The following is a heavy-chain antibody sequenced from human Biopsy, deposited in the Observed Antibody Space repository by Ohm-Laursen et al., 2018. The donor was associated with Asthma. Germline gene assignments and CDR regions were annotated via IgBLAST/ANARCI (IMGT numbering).Heavy chain of an antibody. V-gene: IGHV4-34*01. CDR1: GGSFSGYY. CDR2: INHSGST. J-gene: IGHJ5*02. Sequence: GTLSLTWVVYGGSFSGYYWSWIRQPPGKGLEWIGEINHSGSTNYNPSLKSRVTISVDTSTNQFSLKLSSVTAADTAVYYCARAGQCSSTSCYNPGWFDPWGQGTLVTVSS. CDR3: ARAGQCSSTSCYNPGWFDP. D-gene: IGHD2-2*01.